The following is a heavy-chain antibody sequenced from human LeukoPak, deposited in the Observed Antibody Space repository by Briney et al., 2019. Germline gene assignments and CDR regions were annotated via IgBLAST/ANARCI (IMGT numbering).Heavy chain of an antibody. CDR1: GGSISSYY. J-gene: IGHJ4*02. CDR3: ARGNSGSYYGFDY. CDR2: IYYTGST. D-gene: IGHD1-26*01. Sequence: SETLSLTCTVSGGSISSYYWSWIRQPPGKGLEWIGYIYYTGSTNYNPSLKSRVSVDTSKNQFSLKLSSETAADTAVYYCARGNSGSYYGFDYWGQGTLVTVSS. V-gene: IGHV4-59*01.